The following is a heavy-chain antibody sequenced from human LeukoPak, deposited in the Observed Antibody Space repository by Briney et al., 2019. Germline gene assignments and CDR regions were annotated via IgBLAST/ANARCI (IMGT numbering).Heavy chain of an antibody. V-gene: IGHV4-39*01. CDR1: GGSISRSNYY. J-gene: IGHJ4*02. CDR2: IYYSGST. CDR3: ARRIIVATIDY. Sequence: PSETLSLTCNVFGGSISRSNYYWAWIRQPPGKGLEWVGSIYYSGSTYINPSIKGRVTISADTPKNQFSLKLSSVTAADTAVYYCARRIIVATIDYWGQGILVTVSS. D-gene: IGHD5-12*01.